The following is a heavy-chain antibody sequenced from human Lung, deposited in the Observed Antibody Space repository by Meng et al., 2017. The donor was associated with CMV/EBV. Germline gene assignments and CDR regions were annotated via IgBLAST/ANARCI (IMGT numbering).Heavy chain of an antibody. J-gene: IGHJ4*02. D-gene: IGHD6-13*01. CDR1: GYIFTSYF. CDR2: INPSGGRT. V-gene: IGHV1-46*01. CDR3: ARGRGPSGSWYIDY. Sequence: ASVKVSCKADGYIFTSYFIHWVRQAPGQGLEWMGKINPSGGRTTYAQKFQGRLTMTRNSSTSTIYMEVSSLRSEDTAVYYCARGRGPSGSWYIDYWGQGTLVTGSS.